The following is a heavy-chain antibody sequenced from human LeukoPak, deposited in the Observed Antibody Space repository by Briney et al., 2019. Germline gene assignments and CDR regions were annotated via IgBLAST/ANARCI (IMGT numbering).Heavy chain of an antibody. CDR2: IKQDGSEK. D-gene: IGHD2/OR15-2a*01. CDR3: ARSMAFDY. J-gene: IGHJ4*02. V-gene: IGHV3-7*01. Sequence: SGGSLRLSCAASGFTFSSYWMSWVRQAPGKGLECVANIKQDGSEKYYVDSVKGRFTISRDNDKNSLYPQTNSLRAEDTAVYYSARSMAFDYWGQGTLVTVSS. CDR1: GFTFSSYW.